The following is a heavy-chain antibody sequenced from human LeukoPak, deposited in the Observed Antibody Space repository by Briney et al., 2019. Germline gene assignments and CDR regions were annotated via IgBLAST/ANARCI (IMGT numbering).Heavy chain of an antibody. CDR2: IYYSGST. V-gene: IGHV4-59*08. D-gene: IGHD4-17*01. Sequence: PSGTLSLTCTVSGGSISSYYWSWIRQPPGKGLEWIGYIYYSGSTNYNPSLKSRVTISIDTSKNQFSLKLSSVTAADTAVYYCARGTTVTAPDYWGQGTLVTVSS. CDR1: GGSISSYY. J-gene: IGHJ4*02. CDR3: ARGTTVTAPDY.